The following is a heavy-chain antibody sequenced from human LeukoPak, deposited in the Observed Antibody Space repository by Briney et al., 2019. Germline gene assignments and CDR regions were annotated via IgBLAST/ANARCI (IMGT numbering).Heavy chain of an antibody. CDR2: IYYSGST. CDR3: ARIPYYDILTGSWFDP. D-gene: IGHD3-9*01. J-gene: IGHJ5*02. Sequence: PSETLSLTCTVSGGSISSYYWSWIRQPPGKGLEWIGYIYYSGSTNYNPSLKNRVTISVDTSKNQFSLKLSSVTAADTAVYYCARIPYYDILTGSWFDPWGQGTLVTVSS. CDR1: GGSISSYY. V-gene: IGHV4-59*01.